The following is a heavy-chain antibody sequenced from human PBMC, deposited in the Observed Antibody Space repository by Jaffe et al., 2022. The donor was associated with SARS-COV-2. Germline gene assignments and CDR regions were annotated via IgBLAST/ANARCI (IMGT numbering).Heavy chain of an antibody. CDR2: VYTSGRT. J-gene: IGHJ6*02. D-gene: IGHD6-13*01. Sequence: QVQLQESGPGLVKPSQTLSLTCSVSGGSISSGNYHWSWIRQPAGKGLEWIGRVYTSGRTNYSPSFESRVTISVDKSRDQFSLKMTSVTAADTAVYYCARGGGSSWFQNYYNGLDVWGQGTTVTVSS. CDR3: ARGGGSSWFQNYYNGLDV. CDR1: GGSISSGNYH. V-gene: IGHV4-61*02.